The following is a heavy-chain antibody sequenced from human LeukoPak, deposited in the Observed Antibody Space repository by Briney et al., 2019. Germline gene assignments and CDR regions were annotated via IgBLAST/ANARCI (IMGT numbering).Heavy chain of an antibody. CDR3: ARDFCSSTSCFYDP. Sequence: GGSLRLSCAASGFTFSDYYMSWLRQAPGKGLEWVANIKQDGSEKYYVDSVKGRFTISRDNAKNSLYLQMNGLRAEDTAVYYCARDFCSSTSCFYDPWGQGTLVTVSS. D-gene: IGHD2-2*01. J-gene: IGHJ5*02. CDR1: GFTFSDYY. CDR2: IKQDGSEK. V-gene: IGHV3-7*01.